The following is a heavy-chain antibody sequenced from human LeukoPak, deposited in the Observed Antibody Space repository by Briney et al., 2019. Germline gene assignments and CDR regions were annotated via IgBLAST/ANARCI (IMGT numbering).Heavy chain of an antibody. Sequence: PSETLSLTCAVYGGSFSGYYWSWIRQPPGKGLEWIGEINHSGNTNSNPSLKSRVTISVDTSKNQFSLKLSSVTAADTAVYYCARGYSSSWSRKIFDYWGQGTLVTVSS. CDR3: ARGYSSSWSRKIFDY. CDR1: GGSFSGYY. V-gene: IGHV4-34*01. J-gene: IGHJ4*02. CDR2: INHSGNT. D-gene: IGHD6-13*01.